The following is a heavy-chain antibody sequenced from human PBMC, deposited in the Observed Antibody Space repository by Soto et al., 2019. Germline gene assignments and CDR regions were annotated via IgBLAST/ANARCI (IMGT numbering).Heavy chain of an antibody. Sequence: SETLSLTCAVYGGSFSGYYWSWIRQPPGKGLEWIGEINHSGSTNSNPSLKSRDTISVDTSKNQFSLNLSSVTAADTAVYHWAGGRGRQQLVMSYYYGMDVWGQGTTVTVTS. CDR1: GGSFSGYY. CDR3: AGGRGRQQLVMSYYYGMDV. V-gene: IGHV4-34*01. CDR2: INHSGST. J-gene: IGHJ6*02. D-gene: IGHD6-13*01.